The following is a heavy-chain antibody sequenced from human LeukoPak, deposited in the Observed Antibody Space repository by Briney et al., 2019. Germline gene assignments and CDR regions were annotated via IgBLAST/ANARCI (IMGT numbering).Heavy chain of an antibody. D-gene: IGHD3-22*01. Sequence: GGSLRLSCAASGFTFDDYTMHWVRQAPGKGLEWVSLISWHGSTTKYADSVKGRFTISRDNLKNSLSLQMNSLGPEDTALYHCAKDIGDSVGYNYFDSWGQGTLVTVSS. CDR3: AKDIGDSVGYNYFDS. CDR2: ISWHGSTT. CDR1: GFTFDDYT. J-gene: IGHJ4*02. V-gene: IGHV3-43*01.